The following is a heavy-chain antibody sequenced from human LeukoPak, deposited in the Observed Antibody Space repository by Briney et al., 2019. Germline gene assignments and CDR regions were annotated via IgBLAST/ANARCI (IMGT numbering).Heavy chain of an antibody. V-gene: IGHV4-39*01. Sequence: SETLSLTCTVSGASVVTNSPYWAWIRQSPGKGPEWIGTVYYSGSIYYNPSLKSRVTLSIDTSNHQFSLRLSSVTAADTAVYYCARHRGWGSSSIPFDHWGQGTLVTVSS. CDR3: ARHRGWGSSSIPFDH. CDR2: VYYSGSI. CDR1: GASVVTNSPY. J-gene: IGHJ4*02. D-gene: IGHD3-16*01.